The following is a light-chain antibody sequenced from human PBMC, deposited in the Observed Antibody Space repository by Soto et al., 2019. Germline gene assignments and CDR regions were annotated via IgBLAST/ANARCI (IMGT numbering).Light chain of an antibody. CDR1: SSNIGSNY. CDR3: AAWDDSLYGWV. J-gene: IGLJ3*02. V-gene: IGLV1-47*01. CDR2: RNN. Sequence: QSVLTQPPSASGTPGQRVNISCSGSSSNIGSNYVYWYRQFPGTAPKLLIQRNNQRPSGVPDRFSGSKSGTSASLAISGLQSEDEADYYCAAWDDSLYGWVFGGGTKLTVL.